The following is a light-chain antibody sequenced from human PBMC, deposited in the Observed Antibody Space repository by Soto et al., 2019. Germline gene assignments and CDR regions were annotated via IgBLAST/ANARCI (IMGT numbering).Light chain of an antibody. J-gene: IGKJ1*01. CDR2: GAS. CDR3: QQYNNWPRT. CDR1: QSISGT. V-gene: IGKV3-15*01. Sequence: MTQSPSTLSASVGDRVTITCRASQSISGTLAWYQQKPGQAPRLLIYGASTRATGIPARFSGSGSGTEFTLTISSLQSEDFAVYYCQQYNNWPRTFGQGTKVDIK.